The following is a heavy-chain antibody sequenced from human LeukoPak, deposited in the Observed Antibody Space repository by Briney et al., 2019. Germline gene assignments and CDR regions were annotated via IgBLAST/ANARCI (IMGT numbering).Heavy chain of an antibody. D-gene: IGHD5/OR15-5a*01. CDR2: INAGNGNT. Sequence: ASVKVSCKASGHTFTDYVMHWVRQAPGQRLEWMGWINAGNGNTKYSQKFQGRVTITRDTSASTVYMELSSLRSEDTAVYYCARDVWGFDPWGQGTLVTVSS. CDR1: GHTFTDYV. J-gene: IGHJ5*02. CDR3: ARDVWGFDP. V-gene: IGHV1-3*01.